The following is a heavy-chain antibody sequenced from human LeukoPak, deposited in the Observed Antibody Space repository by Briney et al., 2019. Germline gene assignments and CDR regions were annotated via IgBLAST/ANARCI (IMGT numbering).Heavy chain of an antibody. CDR2: IYYSGTT. D-gene: IGHD3-22*01. J-gene: IGHJ4*02. Sequence: PSETLSLTCTVSGGSISSGSYYWSWIRETPGKGLEWIGYIYYSGTTNYNPSLKSRVTISLDTSKNQFSLKLTSVTAADTAVYYCARGQHYYDSIGFNWGQGTLVTVSS. CDR1: GGSISSGSYY. CDR3: ARGQHYYDSIGFN. V-gene: IGHV4-61*01.